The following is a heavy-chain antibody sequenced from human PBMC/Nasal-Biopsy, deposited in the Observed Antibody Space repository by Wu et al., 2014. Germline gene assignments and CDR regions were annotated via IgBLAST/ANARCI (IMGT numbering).Heavy chain of an antibody. V-gene: IGHV4-39*01. J-gene: IGHJ4*02. Sequence: SLTCTVSGDSLSSGSHFWGWIRQPPGKTLDWVGSVFHSGTTYDNPSLRSRVTMSVDTSKNQISLRLNSVTAADTAVYYCARLGWPVEMQMFDYWGQGTLVAVSS. D-gene: IGHD4-23*01. CDR1: GDSLSSGSHF. CDR2: VFHSGTT. CDR3: ARLGWPVEMQMFDY.